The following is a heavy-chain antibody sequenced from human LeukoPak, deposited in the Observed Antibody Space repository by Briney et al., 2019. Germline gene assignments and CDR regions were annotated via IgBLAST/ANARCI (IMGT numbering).Heavy chain of an antibody. J-gene: IGHJ5*02. CDR1: GGSISTYY. CDR2: IYYSGST. D-gene: IGHD3-10*01. V-gene: IGHV4-39*07. Sequence: PSETLSLTCSVSGGSISTYYWTWIRQPPGKGLEWIGSIYYSGSTYYNPSLKSRVTISVDTSKNQFSLKLSSVTAADTAVYYCARASDGSGTFDPWGQGTLVTVSS. CDR3: ARASDGSGTFDP.